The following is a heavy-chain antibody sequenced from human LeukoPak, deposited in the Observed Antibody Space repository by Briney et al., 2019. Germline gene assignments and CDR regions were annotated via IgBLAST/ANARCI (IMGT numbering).Heavy chain of an antibody. Sequence: SETLSLTCTVSGGSISSYYWSWIRQPPGKGLEWIGYIYYSGSTNYSPSLKSRVTISVDTSKNQFSLKLSSVTAADTAVHYCARGFYYFDYWGQGTLVTVSS. CDR1: GGSISSYY. CDR3: ARGFYYFDY. V-gene: IGHV4-59*01. D-gene: IGHD3-3*01. J-gene: IGHJ4*02. CDR2: IYYSGST.